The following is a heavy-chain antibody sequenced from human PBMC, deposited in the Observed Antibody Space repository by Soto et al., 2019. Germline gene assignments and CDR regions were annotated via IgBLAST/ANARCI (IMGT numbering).Heavy chain of an antibody. D-gene: IGHD3-10*02. J-gene: IGHJ4*02. CDR3: ARSGDNYNVLDY. V-gene: IGHV3-11*06. CDR2: SSNSGTYT. CDR1: GFTVSDYY. Sequence: PGWSLRLSCAASGFTVSDYYMSWIRQAPGKGPEWLSYSSNSGTYTRYADSVKGRFSISRDNAKNSLYLQINSLRGEDTATYYCARSGDNYNVLDYWGQGTPVTVSS.